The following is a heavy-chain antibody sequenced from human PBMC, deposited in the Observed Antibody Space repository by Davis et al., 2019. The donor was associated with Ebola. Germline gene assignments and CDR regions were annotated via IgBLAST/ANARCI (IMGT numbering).Heavy chain of an antibody. D-gene: IGHD4-23*01. V-gene: IGHV4-59*06. CDR2: IYYSGST. J-gene: IGHJ3*02. CDR3: ARGTGGLYGGNLDAFDI. Sequence: PSETLSLTCTVSGRSISNYYWSWIRQHPGKGLEWIGYIYYSGSTYYNPSLKIRVTISVDTSKNQFSLKVSSVTAADTAVYYSARGTGGLYGGNLDAFDIWGQGTMVTVSS. CDR1: GRSISNYY.